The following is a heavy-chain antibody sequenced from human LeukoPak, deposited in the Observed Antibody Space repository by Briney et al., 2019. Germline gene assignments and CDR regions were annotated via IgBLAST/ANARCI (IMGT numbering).Heavy chain of an antibody. CDR3: AQGGSCLL. CDR1: GFTFSSYS. V-gene: IGHV3-21*01. J-gene: IGHJ4*02. Sequence: GGSLRLSCAASGFTFSSYSMNWVRQAPGEGLEWVSSISSSSSYIYYADSVKGRFTISRDNAKNSLYLQMNSLRAEDTAVYHCAQGGSCLLGGQGTLVTVSS. D-gene: IGHD2-15*01. CDR2: ISSSSSYI.